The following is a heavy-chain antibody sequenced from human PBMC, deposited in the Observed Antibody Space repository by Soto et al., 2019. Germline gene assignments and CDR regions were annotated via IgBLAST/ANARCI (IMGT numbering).Heavy chain of an antibody. Sequence: ASVKVSCKASGYTFTSYGISWVRQAPGQGLEWMGWISAYNGNTNYAQKLQGRVTMTTDTSTSTAYMELRSLRSDDTAVYYCARVSYYYDSSGYYFDYWGQGTLVTVSS. V-gene: IGHV1-18*01. D-gene: IGHD3-22*01. CDR2: ISAYNGNT. CDR1: GYTFTSYG. J-gene: IGHJ4*02. CDR3: ARVSYYYDSSGYYFDY.